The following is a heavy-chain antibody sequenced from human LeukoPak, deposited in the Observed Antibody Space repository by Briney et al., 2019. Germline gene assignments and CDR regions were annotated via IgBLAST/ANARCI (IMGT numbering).Heavy chain of an antibody. Sequence: GGSLRLSCAASGFTFSTFAMHWVRLSPGKGLEWVSSNTGSGPYMLYADSVKHRFTISRDNAKNSLYLQMNSLRAEGTAVYYCARDSSGFGLQLPDFDYWGQGTLVTVSS. CDR1: GFTFSTFA. CDR2: NTGSGPYM. J-gene: IGHJ4*02. CDR3: ARDSSGFGLQLPDFDY. D-gene: IGHD3-10*01. V-gene: IGHV3-21*04.